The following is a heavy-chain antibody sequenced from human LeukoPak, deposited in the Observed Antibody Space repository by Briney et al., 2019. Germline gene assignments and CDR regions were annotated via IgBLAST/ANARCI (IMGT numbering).Heavy chain of an antibody. Sequence: GGSLRLSCAASAFTFSGYWMSWVRQAPGKGLEWVANIKQDGSEKSYVDSVRGRFTISRDNAKNSLYLQMNSLRAEDTAVYYCAKQTWGGIDYWGQGTLVTVSS. V-gene: IGHV3-7*01. CDR2: IKQDGSEK. D-gene: IGHD3-16*01. CDR1: AFTFSGYW. CDR3: AKQTWGGIDY. J-gene: IGHJ4*02.